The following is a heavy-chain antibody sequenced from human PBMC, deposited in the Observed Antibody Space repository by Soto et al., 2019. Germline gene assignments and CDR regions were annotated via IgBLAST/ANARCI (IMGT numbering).Heavy chain of an antibody. V-gene: IGHV2-26*01. Sequence: VTLKESGPVLVKPTETLTLTCTVSGFSLSNARMGVSWIRQPPGRALEWLAHIFSNDEKSYSTSLKSRLTISKDTSKSQVVLTMTNMDPVDTATYYCARAYYYGSGSSRPWYFDLWGRGTLVTVSS. CDR3: ARAYYYGSGSSRPWYFDL. D-gene: IGHD3-10*01. J-gene: IGHJ2*01. CDR1: GFSLSNARMG. CDR2: IFSNDEK.